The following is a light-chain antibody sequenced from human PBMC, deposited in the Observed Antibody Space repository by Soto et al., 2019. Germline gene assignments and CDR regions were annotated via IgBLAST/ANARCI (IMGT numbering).Light chain of an antibody. CDR1: LSVRSS. J-gene: IGKJ1*01. CDR3: QQRSSWPGT. V-gene: IGKV3-11*01. Sequence: EIMLTHSPGTLSLSPGESATLSCRPTLSVRSSLSWYRQQPGQAPRLLMNYASRRATGIPPRFFGSGSGTDYTLTISSLEPKDFSIYYCQQRSSWPGTFGQGTKVDIK. CDR2: YAS.